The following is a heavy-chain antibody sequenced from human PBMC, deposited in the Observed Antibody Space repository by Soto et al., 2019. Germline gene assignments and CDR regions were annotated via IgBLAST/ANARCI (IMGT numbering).Heavy chain of an antibody. V-gene: IGHV3-74*01. D-gene: IGHD3-3*01. J-gene: IGHJ6*02. Sequence: PGGSLRLSCAASGFTYSRYWMHWVRQAPGKGLVWVSRINSDGSSTTYVDSVKGRFTIPRDNARNTLFLQMNSLRADDTAVYYCVRDKYYDFWSGYYTAYQFYGMDVWGQGTTVTVSS. CDR2: INSDGSST. CDR3: VRDKYYDFWSGYYTAYQFYGMDV. CDR1: GFTYSRYW.